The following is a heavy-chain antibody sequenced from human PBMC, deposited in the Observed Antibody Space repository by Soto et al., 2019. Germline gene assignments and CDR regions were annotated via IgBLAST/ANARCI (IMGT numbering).Heavy chain of an antibody. D-gene: IGHD6-19*01. CDR3: AKAPVRGPSRPFDP. CDR2: ISGSGGST. V-gene: IGHV3-23*01. CDR1: GFTFRSYA. J-gene: IGHJ5*02. Sequence: PGGSLRLSCASSGFTFRSYAMSLVRQAPGKGLEWVSAISGSGGSTYYADSVKGRFTISGDNSKNTLYLQMNSLRAEDTAVYYCAKAPVRGPSRPFDPWGQGTLVTVSS.